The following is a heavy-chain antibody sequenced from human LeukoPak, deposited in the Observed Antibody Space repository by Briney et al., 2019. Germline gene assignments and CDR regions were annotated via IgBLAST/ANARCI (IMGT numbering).Heavy chain of an antibody. CDR2: IYTSGST. CDR1: GGSISSNY. CDR3: AREGSRYYYDSSGYYLGDYYYMDV. V-gene: IGHV4-4*07. J-gene: IGHJ6*03. D-gene: IGHD3-22*01. Sequence: SETLSLTCTVSGGSISSNYWSWIRQPAGKGLEWIGRIYTSGSTNYNPSFNSRVTMSIDTSKNQFSLKLRSVTAADTAVYYCAREGSRYYYDSSGYYLGDYYYMDVWGKGTTVTVSS.